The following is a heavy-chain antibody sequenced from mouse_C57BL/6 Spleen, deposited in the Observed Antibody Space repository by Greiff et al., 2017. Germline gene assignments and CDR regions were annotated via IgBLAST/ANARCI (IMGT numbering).Heavy chain of an antibody. Sequence: VQLQQSGPELVKPGASVKISCKASGYSFTGYYMNWVKQSPEKSLEWIGEINPSTGGTTYNQKFKAKATLTVDKSSSTAYMQLKSLTSEDSAVYDCARRRDYYDYFDVWGTGTTVTVSS. CDR3: ARRRDYYDYFDV. D-gene: IGHD2-4*01. J-gene: IGHJ1*03. CDR2: INPSTGGT. V-gene: IGHV1-42*01. CDR1: GYSFTGYY.